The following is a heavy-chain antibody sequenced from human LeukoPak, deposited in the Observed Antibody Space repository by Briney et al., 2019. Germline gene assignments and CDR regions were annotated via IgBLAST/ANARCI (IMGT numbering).Heavy chain of an antibody. J-gene: IGHJ4*02. CDR1: GYTFTSYG. D-gene: IGHD3-22*01. CDR2: ISAYNDNT. Sequence: ASVTVSCKASGYTFTSYGISWVRQAPGQGLEWMGWISAYNDNTNYAQKLQGRVTMTTDTSTSTANMELRSPRSDDTAVYYCARGYDSSGYVHFDYWGQGTLVTVSS. V-gene: IGHV1-18*01. CDR3: ARGYDSSGYVHFDY.